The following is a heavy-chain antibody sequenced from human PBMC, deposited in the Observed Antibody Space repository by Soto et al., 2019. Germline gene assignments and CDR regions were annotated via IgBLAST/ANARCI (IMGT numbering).Heavy chain of an antibody. D-gene: IGHD3-22*01. CDR2: ISAYNGNT. CDR3: ARRRSSSGSYPYGGGLVP. J-gene: IGHJ5*02. Sequence: GASVKVSCTASGYTFTSYGISWVRQAPGRGLEWMGWISAYNGNTNYAQKLQGRVTMTTDTSTSTAYMELRSLRSDDTAVYYCARRRSSSGSYPYGGGLVPWGQGTLVTVSS. V-gene: IGHV1-18*01. CDR1: GYTFTSYG.